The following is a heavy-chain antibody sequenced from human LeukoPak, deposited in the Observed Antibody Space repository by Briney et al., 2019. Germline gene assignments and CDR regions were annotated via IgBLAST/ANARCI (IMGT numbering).Heavy chain of an antibody. CDR1: GGSISSYY. D-gene: IGHD4-17*01. CDR3: ARLDYGDRWLAFYI. V-gene: IGHV4-59*05. CDR2: IYYSGST. Sequence: SETLSLTCTVSGGSISSYYWSWIRQPPGKGLEWIGSIYYSGSTYYNPSLKSRVTISVDTSKNQFSLKLSSVTAADTAVYYGARLDYGDRWLAFYIWGQGTVVTVSS. J-gene: IGHJ3*02.